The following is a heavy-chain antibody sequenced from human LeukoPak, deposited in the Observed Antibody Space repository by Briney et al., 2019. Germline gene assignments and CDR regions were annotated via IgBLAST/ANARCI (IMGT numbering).Heavy chain of an antibody. Sequence: PSETLSLTCTVSGGSISRYYWSWIRQPPGKGLEWIGYIYNSGSTNYNPCLKSRVTISVDTSKNQFSLKLSSVTAADTAVYYCAREAVADYYYYGMDVWGKGTTVTVSS. J-gene: IGHJ6*04. CDR2: IYNSGST. V-gene: IGHV4-59*01. CDR3: AREAVADYYYYGMDV. CDR1: GGSISRYY. D-gene: IGHD6-19*01.